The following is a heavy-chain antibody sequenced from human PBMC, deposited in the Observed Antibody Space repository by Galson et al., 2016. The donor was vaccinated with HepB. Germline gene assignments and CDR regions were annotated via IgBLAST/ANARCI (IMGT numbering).Heavy chain of an antibody. V-gene: IGHV3-23*01. Sequence: SLRLSCAASGFVFSNFGLSWVRQAPGRGLEWVASISTRRTTYYPDSVQGRFTISRDNSNNTLYLQRNGLRAEDTAVYYCAKERLVRRIFDHGGQGTLLTVSS. CDR3: AKERLVRRIFDH. J-gene: IGHJ4*02. D-gene: IGHD3-9*01. CDR1: GFVFSNFG. CDR2: ISTRRTT.